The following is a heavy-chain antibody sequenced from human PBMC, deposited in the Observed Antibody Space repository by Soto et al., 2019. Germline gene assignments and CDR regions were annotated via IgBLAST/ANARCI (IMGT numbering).Heavy chain of an antibody. CDR1: GGTFSSYP. Sequence: QVQLVQSGAEVKKPGSSVKVSCKASGGTFSSYPISWVRQAPGQGLEWMGRIIPILNIANYAQKFQGRGTLTAAKSTNTAYMELSSPRSEDTAVYYCARTRAATDSLYWFDPWGQGTLVTVSS. J-gene: IGHJ5*02. V-gene: IGHV1-69*02. CDR2: IIPILNIA. D-gene: IGHD2-21*01. CDR3: ARTRAATDSLYWFDP.